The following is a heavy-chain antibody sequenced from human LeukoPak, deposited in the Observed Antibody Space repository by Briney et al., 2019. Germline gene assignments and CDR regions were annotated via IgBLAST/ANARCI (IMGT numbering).Heavy chain of an antibody. CDR3: ARDRYGYTLDY. V-gene: IGHV3-21*06. Sequence: GGSLRLSCATSGFTFKTHSMHLVRQAPGKGLEWVSSISSGSGHIYYADSLKGRFTVSRDNAKNSLFLQMNSLRAEDTAVYYCARDRYGYTLDYWGQGTLVTVSS. D-gene: IGHD5-24*01. CDR1: GFTFKTHS. J-gene: IGHJ4*02. CDR2: ISSGSGHI.